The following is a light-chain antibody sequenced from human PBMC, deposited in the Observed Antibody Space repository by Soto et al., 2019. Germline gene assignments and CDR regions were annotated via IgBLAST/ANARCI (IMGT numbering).Light chain of an antibody. Sequence: DIQMTQSPPTLSAPVVDKVSITCRASQSISSWLAWYQQKPGKAPNLLIYKASTLKSGVPSRFSGSGSGTEFTLTISSLQPDDFATYYCQHYNSYSEAFGQGTKVDIK. J-gene: IGKJ1*01. CDR3: QHYNSYSEA. CDR1: QSISSW. V-gene: IGKV1-5*03. CDR2: KAS.